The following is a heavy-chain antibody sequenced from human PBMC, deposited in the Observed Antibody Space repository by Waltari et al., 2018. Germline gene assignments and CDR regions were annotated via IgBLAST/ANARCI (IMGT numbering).Heavy chain of an antibody. D-gene: IGHD6-13*01. CDR2: IYYRGEN. J-gene: IGHJ4*02. Sequence: QVQLQESGPGLVKPSETLSLTCTVSGGSISSYYWSWIRQPPGKGLEWIGYIYYRGENNYHPPLKGRVTKTRKKSKDPFLPEVGPWDRAGTGREYCAREWGPAAGHFDYWGQGTLVTVSS. V-gene: IGHV4-59*01. CDR3: AREWGPAAGHFDY. CDR1: GGSISSYY.